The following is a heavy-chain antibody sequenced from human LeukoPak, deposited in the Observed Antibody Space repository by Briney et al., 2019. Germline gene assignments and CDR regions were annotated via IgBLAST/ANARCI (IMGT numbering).Heavy chain of an antibody. CDR3: ARGVGVVVPAAMLDY. V-gene: IGHV1-2*02. D-gene: IGHD2-2*01. CDR2: INPNSGGT. Sequence: GASVKVSCKASGYTFTSYDINWVRQATGQGLEWMGWINPNSGGTNYAQKFQGRVTMTRDTSISTAYMELGRLRSDDTAVYYCARGVGVVVPAAMLDYWGQGTLVTVSS. CDR1: GYTFTSYD. J-gene: IGHJ4*02.